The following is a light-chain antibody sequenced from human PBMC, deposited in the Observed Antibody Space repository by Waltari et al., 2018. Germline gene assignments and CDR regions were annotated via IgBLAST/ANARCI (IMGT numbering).Light chain of an antibody. CDR1: SSNIGSNS. J-gene: IGLJ2*01. CDR2: SNT. Sequence: QSVLTQPPSASGTPGQRVTISCSGSSSNIGSNSINWYQQPPGTAPRLLIYSNTQRPSGVPDRFSGSKPGTSASLAISGLQSEDEADYYWAAWDDSLNGVIFGGGTKLTVL. V-gene: IGLV1-44*01. CDR3: AAWDDSLNGVI.